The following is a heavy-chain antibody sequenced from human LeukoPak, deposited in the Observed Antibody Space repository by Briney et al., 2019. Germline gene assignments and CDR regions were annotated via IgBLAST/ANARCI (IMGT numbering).Heavy chain of an antibody. Sequence: SQTLSLACTVSGGSISSGDYYWSWIRQPPGKGLEWIGYIYYSGSTYYNPSLKSRVTISVDTSKNQFSLKLSSVTAADTAVYYCARVFAYYGSGSYDYWGQGTLVTVSS. J-gene: IGHJ4*02. CDR2: IYYSGST. V-gene: IGHV4-30-4*01. D-gene: IGHD3-10*01. CDR1: GGSISSGDYY. CDR3: ARVFAYYGSGSYDY.